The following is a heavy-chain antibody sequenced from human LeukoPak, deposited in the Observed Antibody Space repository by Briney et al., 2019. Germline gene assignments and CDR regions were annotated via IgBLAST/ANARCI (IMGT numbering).Heavy chain of an antibody. CDR1: GFTFSSYW. D-gene: IGHD6-13*01. CDR2: INSDGSST. Sequence: GGSLRLSCAASGFTFSSYWMHWVRQAPGKGLVWVSRINSDGSSTSYADPVKGRFTTSRDNAKNTLYLQMNSLRAEDTAVYYCARDIEASSSAFDPWGQGTLVTVSA. CDR3: ARDIEASSSAFDP. V-gene: IGHV3-74*01. J-gene: IGHJ5*02.